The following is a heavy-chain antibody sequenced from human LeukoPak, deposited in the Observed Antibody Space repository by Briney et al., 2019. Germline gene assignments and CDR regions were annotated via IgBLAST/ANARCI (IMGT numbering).Heavy chain of an antibody. CDR1: GGSISTSVYY. CDR2: IYYSGST. CDR3: AREGGPYRPLDY. V-gene: IGHV4-39*01. Sequence: SETLSLTCTVSGGSISTSVYYWGWIRQPPGKGLGWIGNIYYSGSTYYNPSLKSRVTISVDTSKNQFALKLSSVTAADTAVYYCAREGGPYRPLDYSGQGTLVTVSS. J-gene: IGHJ4*02.